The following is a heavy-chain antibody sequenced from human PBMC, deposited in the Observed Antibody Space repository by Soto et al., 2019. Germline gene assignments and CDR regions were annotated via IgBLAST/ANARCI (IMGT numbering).Heavy chain of an antibody. CDR3: ATLGGSSWYEGWFDP. J-gene: IGHJ5*02. Sequence: SETLSLTCTVSGGSISSYYWSWIRQPAGKGLEWIGRIYTSGSTNYNPSLKSRVTMSVDTSKNQFSLKLSSVTAADTAVYYCATLGGSSWYEGWFDPWGQGTLVTVSS. CDR2: IYTSGST. CDR1: GGSISSYY. V-gene: IGHV4-4*07. D-gene: IGHD6-13*01.